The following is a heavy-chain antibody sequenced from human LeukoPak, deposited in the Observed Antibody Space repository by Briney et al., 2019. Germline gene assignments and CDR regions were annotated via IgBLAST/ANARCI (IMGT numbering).Heavy chain of an antibody. CDR1: GGSISSYY. CDR2: IYYSGST. D-gene: IGHD3-16*01. CDR3: AAALRPDDFDY. V-gene: IGHV4-59*01. J-gene: IGHJ4*02. Sequence: PSETLSLTCTVSGGSISSYYWSWIRQPPGKGLEWIGYIYYSGSTNYNPSLKSRVTISVDTSKNQFSLKLSSVTAADTAVYYCAAALRPDDFDYWGQGPLVTVSS.